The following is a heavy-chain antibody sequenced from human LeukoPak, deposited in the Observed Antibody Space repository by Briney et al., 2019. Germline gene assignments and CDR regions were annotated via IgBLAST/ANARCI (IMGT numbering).Heavy chain of an antibody. V-gene: IGHV3-64D*06. CDR2: ISSNGGTT. D-gene: IGHD4-17*01. J-gene: IGHJ4*02. CDR3: VRGPGPTVNYYFDF. Sequence: GGSLRLSCSASGFTFSTYAMHWVRQAPGKGLEYVSAISSNGGTTYYAESSRGRFAISRDNSKNTLSLQMSSLRAEDTAVYYCVRGPGPTVNYYFDFWGQRTLVPGSS. CDR1: GFTFSTYA.